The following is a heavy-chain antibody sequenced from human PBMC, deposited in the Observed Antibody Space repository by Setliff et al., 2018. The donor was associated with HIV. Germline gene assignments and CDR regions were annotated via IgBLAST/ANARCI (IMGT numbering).Heavy chain of an antibody. Sequence: SETLSLTCSVSGVSVGSGDYYWHWIRQHPEKALEWIGYIFHSGDTHYNPSLKSRISMSLYTSKNQFSLELTSLTAADTAVYYCATRPRIAARPFDYWGQGMLVTVSS. V-gene: IGHV4-31*03. D-gene: IGHD6-6*01. J-gene: IGHJ4*02. CDR3: ATRPRIAARPFDY. CDR1: GVSVGSGDYY. CDR2: IFHSGDT.